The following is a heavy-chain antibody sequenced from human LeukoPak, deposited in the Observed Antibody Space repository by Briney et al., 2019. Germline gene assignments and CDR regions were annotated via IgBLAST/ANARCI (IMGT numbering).Heavy chain of an antibody. Sequence: PGRSLRLSCAASGFTFSSYAMHWVRQAPGKGLEWVAVISYDGSNKYYADSVKGRFTISRDNSKNTLYLQMNSLRAEDTAVYYCARDFGYEQQLSRGMDVWGQGTTVTVSS. D-gene: IGHD6-13*01. CDR1: GFTFSSYA. J-gene: IGHJ6*02. V-gene: IGHV3-30-3*01. CDR3: ARDFGYEQQLSRGMDV. CDR2: ISYDGSNK.